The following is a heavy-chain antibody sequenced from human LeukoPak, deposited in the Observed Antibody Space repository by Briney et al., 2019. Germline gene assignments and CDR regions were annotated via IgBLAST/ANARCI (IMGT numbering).Heavy chain of an antibody. V-gene: IGHV4-34*01. CDR2: INHSGST. J-gene: IGHJ3*02. CDR1: GGSISSGGYY. CDR3: ARVPPGGYYGDDAFDI. D-gene: IGHD3-22*01. Sequence: PSETLSLTCAVSGGSISSGGYYWSWIRQPPGKGLEWIGEINHSGSTNYNPSLKSRVTISVDTSKNQFSLKLSSVTAADTAVYYCARVPPGGYYGDDAFDIWGQGTMVTVSS.